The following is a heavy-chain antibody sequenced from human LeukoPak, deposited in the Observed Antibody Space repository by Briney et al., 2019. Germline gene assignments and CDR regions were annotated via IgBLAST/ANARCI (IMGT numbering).Heavy chain of an antibody. CDR2: ISSSSSYT. CDR1: GFTFSRYG. Sequence: GGSLRLSCAASGFTFSRYGMSWIRQAPGKGLEWVSYISSSSSYTNYADSVKGRFTISRDNAKNSLYLQMNSLRAEDTAVYYCARDRVQSTASDYWGQGTLVTVSS. V-gene: IGHV3-11*06. D-gene: IGHD6-25*01. CDR3: ARDRVQSTASDY. J-gene: IGHJ4*02.